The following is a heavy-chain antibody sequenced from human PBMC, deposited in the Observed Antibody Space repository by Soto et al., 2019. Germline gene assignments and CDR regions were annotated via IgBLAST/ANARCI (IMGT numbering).Heavy chain of an antibody. CDR1: WGYSSRSDYY. CDR3: ASKGYRI. J-gene: IGHJ1*01. Sequence: PSETLSLTCGGSWGYSSRSDYYRGLLRQCPGKGLERIASTYHTGDTYYKSSLKSRVSISVDTSKHQFSMQLRSLTAADAAVYYCASKGYRIWGQGTQVTVSS. D-gene: IGHD3-16*02. V-gene: IGHV4-39*01. CDR2: TYHTGDT.